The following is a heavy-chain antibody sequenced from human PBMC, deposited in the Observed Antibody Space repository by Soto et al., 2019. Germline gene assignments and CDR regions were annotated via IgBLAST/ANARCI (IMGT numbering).Heavy chain of an antibody. V-gene: IGHV1-18*01. Sequence: ASVKVSCKASGYTFSTYGISWVRQAPGQGLAWMGWISVHNGDTNYAQNLQGRVTMTTDTSTGTVYMELRSLSSDDTAVYYCARALPYYYDSSGYYSPLDYWGQGTLVTVSS. D-gene: IGHD3-22*01. J-gene: IGHJ4*02. CDR3: ARALPYYYDSSGYYSPLDY. CDR1: GYTFSTYG. CDR2: ISVHNGDT.